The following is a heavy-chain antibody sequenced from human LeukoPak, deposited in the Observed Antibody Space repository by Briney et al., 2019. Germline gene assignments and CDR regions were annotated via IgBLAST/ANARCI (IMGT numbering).Heavy chain of an antibody. D-gene: IGHD5-18*01. CDR3: ARENVDTAYYYYGMDV. Sequence: GGSLRLSCAASGFTVSSNHMSWVRQAPGKGLEWVSVIYSGGSTDYADSVKGRFTISRDNSKNTLYLQMNSLRAEDTAVYYCARENVDTAYYYYGMDVWGQGTTVTVSS. V-gene: IGHV3-53*01. J-gene: IGHJ6*02. CDR1: GFTVSSNH. CDR2: IYSGGST.